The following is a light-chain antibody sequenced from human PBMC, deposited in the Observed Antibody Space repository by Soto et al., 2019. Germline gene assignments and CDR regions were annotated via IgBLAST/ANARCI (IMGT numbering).Light chain of an antibody. CDR3: QHYGRSPLT. V-gene: IGKV3-20*01. CDR1: QNVVSDY. Sequence: EIVLTQSPGTLSLSPGDRATLSCRASQNVVSDYLAWYQQKPGKAPRLLISGASGRATGIPDRFSGSGSGTDFTLTISRLEPEDFAVYYCQHYGRSPLTFGGGTKVEIK. J-gene: IGKJ4*01. CDR2: GAS.